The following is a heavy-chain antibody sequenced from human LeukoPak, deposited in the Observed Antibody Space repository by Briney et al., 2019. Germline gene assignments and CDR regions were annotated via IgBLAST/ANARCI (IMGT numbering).Heavy chain of an antibody. V-gene: IGHV5-10-1*01. J-gene: IGHJ1*01. D-gene: IGHD6-19*01. CDR2: IDPSDSYT. CDR3: AGAGIAVAGNAEYFQH. CDR1: GSSFTSYW. Sequence: GESLQISCQGSGSSFTSYWISWVRQLPGKGLEWMGRIDPSDSYTNYSPSFQGHVTISADKSISTAYLQWSSLKASDTAMYYCAGAGIAVAGNAEYFQHWGQGTLVTVSS.